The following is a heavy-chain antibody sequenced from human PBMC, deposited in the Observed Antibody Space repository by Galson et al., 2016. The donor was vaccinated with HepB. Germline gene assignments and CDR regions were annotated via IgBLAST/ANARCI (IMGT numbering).Heavy chain of an antibody. CDR2: ISAYTGNT. CDR1: GYTFTNYG. Sequence: SVKVSCKASGYTFTNYGISWVRQAPGQGLEWMGWISAYTGNTNYAQKPQGRVTMTTDTSTSPAYMELRSLRSDDTAVYYCARDTRPYSGSYYFDYWGQGTLVTVSS. D-gene: IGHD1-26*01. J-gene: IGHJ4*02. CDR3: ARDTRPYSGSYYFDY. V-gene: IGHV1-18*01.